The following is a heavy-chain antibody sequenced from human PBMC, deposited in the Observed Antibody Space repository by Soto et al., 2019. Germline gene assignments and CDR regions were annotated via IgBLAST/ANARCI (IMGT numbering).Heavy chain of an antibody. CDR2: TKSKTDGGTT. CDR3: TSSTSPYFDY. Sequence: GGPRLSCAASGFTFSNAWMSWDRQAPGKGLEWVGRTKSKTDGGTTDYAAPVKGRFTISRDDSKTTLYLQMNSLKTEDTAVYYCTSSTSPYFDYWGQRTLVTVSS. CDR1: GFTFSNAW. J-gene: IGHJ4*02. V-gene: IGHV3-15*01. D-gene: IGHD2-2*01.